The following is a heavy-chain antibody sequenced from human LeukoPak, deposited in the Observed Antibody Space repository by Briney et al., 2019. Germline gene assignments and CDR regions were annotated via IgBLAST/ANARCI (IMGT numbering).Heavy chain of an antibody. D-gene: IGHD5-12*01. Sequence: SETLSLTCTVSGGSIGSYHWDWIRQPSGKGLEWIGIVFNNGGTKHNPSLKSRVAISVDTSKNQFALKLTSVTAADTAVYYCVASYGGYVLDYWGQGALVIVSS. V-gene: IGHV4-59*01. CDR3: VASYGGYVLDY. J-gene: IGHJ4*02. CDR1: GGSIGSYH. CDR2: VFNNGGT.